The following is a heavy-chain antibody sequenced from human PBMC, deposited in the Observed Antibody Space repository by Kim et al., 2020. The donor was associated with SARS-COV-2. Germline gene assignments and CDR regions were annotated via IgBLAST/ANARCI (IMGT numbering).Heavy chain of an antibody. CDR1: GYTFTSYA. D-gene: IGHD3-22*01. J-gene: IGHJ4*02. V-gene: IGHV7-4-1*02. CDR2: INTNTGNP. CDR3: ARGVDVIVVVMTYYFDY. Sequence: ASVKVSCKASGYTFTSYAMNWVRQAPGQGLEWMGWINTNTGNPTYAQGFTGRFVFSLDTSVSTAYLQISSLKAEDTAVYYCARGVDVIVVVMTYYFDYWGQGTLVTVSS.